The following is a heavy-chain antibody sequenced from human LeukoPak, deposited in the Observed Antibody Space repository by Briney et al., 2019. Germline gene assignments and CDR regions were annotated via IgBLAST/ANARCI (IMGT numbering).Heavy chain of an antibody. D-gene: IGHD6-19*01. CDR1: GFTFSSYG. V-gene: IGHV3-53*01. CDR2: IYSGGST. J-gene: IGHJ5*02. CDR3: ARALTVAGYNWFDP. Sequence: GGSLRLSCAASGFTFSSYGMHWVRQAPGKGLEWVSVIYSGGSTYYADSVKGRFTISRDNSKNTLYLQMNSLRAEDTAVYYCARALTVAGYNWFDPWGQGTLVTVSS.